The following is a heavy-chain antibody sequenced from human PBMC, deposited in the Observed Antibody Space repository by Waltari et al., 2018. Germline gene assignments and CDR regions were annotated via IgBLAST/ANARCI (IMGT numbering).Heavy chain of an antibody. J-gene: IGHJ4*02. CDR2: MSGNSRYI. CDR1: GSTFDGDS. V-gene: IGHV3-21*01. CDR3: ARGGWAQQRQGVDY. D-gene: IGHD6-13*01. Sequence: DVQLVESGGGLVEPGGSHRLACAASGSTFDGDSMDWARQVPGKGLEFVSSMSGNSRYIYYADSVKGRFTISRDGAKNSLYLQMNSLRVEDTAVYYCARGGWAQQRQGVDYWGQGALVTVSS.